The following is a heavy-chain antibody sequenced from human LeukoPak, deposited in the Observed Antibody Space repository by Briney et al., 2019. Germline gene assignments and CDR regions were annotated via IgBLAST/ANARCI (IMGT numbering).Heavy chain of an antibody. CDR2: IKQDGSEK. CDR3: ARDRISTYYDILTGYLD. CDR1: GFTFSSYW. Sequence: PGGSLRLSCAASGFTFSSYWMSWVRQAPGKGLEWVANIKQDGSEKYYVDSVKGRFTISRDNVKNSLYLQMNSLRAEDTAVYYCARDRISTYYDILTGYLDWGQGTLVTVSS. D-gene: IGHD3-9*01. V-gene: IGHV3-7*01. J-gene: IGHJ4*02.